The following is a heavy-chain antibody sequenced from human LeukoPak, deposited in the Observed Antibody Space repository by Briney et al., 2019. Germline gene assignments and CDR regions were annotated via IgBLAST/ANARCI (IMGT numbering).Heavy chain of an antibody. Sequence: PGRSLRLSCAASGFTFSSYGMHWVRQAPGKGLEWVAVIWYDGDNKYYADSVKGRFTISRDNSKNTLYLQMNSLRAEDTAVYYCARAGSGSHPKELGAFDIWGQGTMVTVSS. J-gene: IGHJ3*02. V-gene: IGHV3-33*01. CDR3: ARAGSGSHPKELGAFDI. CDR1: GFTFSSYG. CDR2: IWYDGDNK. D-gene: IGHD1-26*01.